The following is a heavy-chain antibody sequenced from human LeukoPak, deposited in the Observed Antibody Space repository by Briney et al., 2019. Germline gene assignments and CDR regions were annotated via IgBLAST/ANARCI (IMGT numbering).Heavy chain of an antibody. D-gene: IGHD6-19*01. Sequence: PGGSLRLSCAASGSTFSSYGMHWVRQAPGKGLEWAAFIRYDGSNKYYADSVKGRFTISRDNSKNTLYLQMNSLRAEDTAVYYCAKDKIRNNGYSRGWYVAYYFDYWGQGTLVTVSS. CDR3: AKDKIRNNGYSRGWYVAYYFDY. CDR2: IRYDGSNK. J-gene: IGHJ4*02. CDR1: GSTFSSYG. V-gene: IGHV3-30*02.